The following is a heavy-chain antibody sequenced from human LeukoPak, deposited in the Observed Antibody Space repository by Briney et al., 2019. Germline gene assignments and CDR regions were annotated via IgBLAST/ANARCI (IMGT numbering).Heavy chain of an antibody. V-gene: IGHV3-23*01. CDR3: ARDYYDSGSYGGISFDY. CDR1: GFNFRKYV. Sequence: GGTLRLSCAASGFNFRKYVMTWVRQAPGKGLEWVSGINNHDGNTYNADSVKGRFFISRDDSKSTLYLQMNSLRAEDTTVYYCARDYYDSGSYGGISFDYWGQGTLVTVSS. CDR2: INNHDGNT. J-gene: IGHJ4*02. D-gene: IGHD3-10*01.